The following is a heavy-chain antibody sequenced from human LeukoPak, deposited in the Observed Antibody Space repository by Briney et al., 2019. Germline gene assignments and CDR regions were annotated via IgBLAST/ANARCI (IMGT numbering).Heavy chain of an antibody. V-gene: IGHV4-34*01. CDR2: INHSGST. Sequence: SETLSLTCAVYGGSFSGYYWSWIRQPPGKGLEWIGEINHSGSTYYNPSLKSRVSISVDTSKNQFSLNLSSVTAADTAVYYCARDSTTWGRMGYWGQGTLVTVSS. J-gene: IGHJ4*02. CDR3: ARDSTTWGRMGY. D-gene: IGHD7-27*01. CDR1: GGSFSGYY.